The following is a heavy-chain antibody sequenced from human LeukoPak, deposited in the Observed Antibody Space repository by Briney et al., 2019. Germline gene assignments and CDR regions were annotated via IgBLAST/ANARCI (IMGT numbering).Heavy chain of an antibody. D-gene: IGHD2-15*01. Sequence: PSETLSLTCAVSGYSISSGYYWGWIRQPPGKGLEWIGSIHHSGSTYYNPSLKSRVTISVDMSKNQFSLKLSSVTAADTAVHFCTGEKAGTIVDYWGQGTLVTVSS. CDR1: GYSISSGYY. CDR2: IHHSGST. V-gene: IGHV4-38-2*02. J-gene: IGHJ4*02. CDR3: TGEKAGTIVDY.